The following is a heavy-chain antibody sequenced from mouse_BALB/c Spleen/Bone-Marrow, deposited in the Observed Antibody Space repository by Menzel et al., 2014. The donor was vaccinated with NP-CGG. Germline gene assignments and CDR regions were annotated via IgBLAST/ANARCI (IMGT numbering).Heavy chain of an antibody. V-gene: IGHV2-9*02. J-gene: IGHJ2*01. CDR2: IWAGGST. Sequence: VKLMESGPGLVAPSQSLSITRTVSGFSLSSYGVHWVRQPPGKGLEWLGVIWAGGSTNYNSALMSRMSISKDNSKSQVFLKLNSLQTDDTAMYSCARSPPRTTIIAYWSQGTTLTISS. CDR3: ARSPPRTTIIAY. CDR1: GFSLSSYG. D-gene: IGHD2-1*01.